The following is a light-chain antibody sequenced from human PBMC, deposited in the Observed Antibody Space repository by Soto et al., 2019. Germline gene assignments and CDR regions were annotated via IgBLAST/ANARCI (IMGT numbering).Light chain of an antibody. V-gene: IGKV4-1*01. CDR2: WAS. CDR3: QQYYSTPQT. J-gene: IGKJ1*01. CDR1: QSVLYSSNNKNY. Sequence: DIVMTQSPASLAVSLCERATINCKSSQSVLYSSNNKNYLAWYQQKPGQPPKLLIYWASTRESGVPDRFSGSGSWTDFTLTISSLQAEDVAVYYCQQYYSTPQTFGQGTKVEIK.